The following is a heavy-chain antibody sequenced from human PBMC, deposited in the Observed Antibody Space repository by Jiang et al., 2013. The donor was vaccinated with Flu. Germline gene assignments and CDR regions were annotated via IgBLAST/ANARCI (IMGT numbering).Heavy chain of an antibody. CDR2: SIIEEAP. Sequence: SLTCAVYGGSFSGYYWSWIRQPPGRGWSGLGKSIIEEAPTTTRPSRVEFTISVDTSKNQFSLKLSAVTAADTAVYYCARVGGPDYWGQGTLVTVSS. J-gene: IGHJ4*02. CDR1: GGSFSGYY. D-gene: IGHD3-16*01. CDR3: ARVGGPDY. V-gene: IGHV4-34*01.